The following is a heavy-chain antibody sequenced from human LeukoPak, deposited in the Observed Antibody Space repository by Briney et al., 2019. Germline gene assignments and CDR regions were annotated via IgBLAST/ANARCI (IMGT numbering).Heavy chain of an antibody. D-gene: IGHD3-16*01. V-gene: IGHV4-59*01. CDR1: DDSISDYY. Sequence: SETLSLTCTVSDDSISDYYRGWIRQPPAKGLEWIGHFYNSGRSTYNPSLKSRVTISADTSKNHFSLKLNSVTTADTAVYYCTRGAGWLIDYWGQGILVTVSS. J-gene: IGHJ4*02. CDR2: FYNSGRS. CDR3: TRGAGWLIDY.